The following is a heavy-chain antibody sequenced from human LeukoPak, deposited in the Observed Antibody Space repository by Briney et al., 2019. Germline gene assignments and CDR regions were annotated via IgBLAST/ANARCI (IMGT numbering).Heavy chain of an antibody. Sequence: SVKVSCKASGGTFSSYAISWVRQAPGQGLEWMGGIIPIFGTANYAQKFQGRVTITADESTSTAYMELSSLRSEDTAVYYCAGEFPGGTMVRGAANYWGQGTLVTVSS. D-gene: IGHD3-10*01. J-gene: IGHJ4*02. CDR2: IIPIFGTA. CDR3: AGEFPGGTMVRGAANY. V-gene: IGHV1-69*13. CDR1: GGTFSSYA.